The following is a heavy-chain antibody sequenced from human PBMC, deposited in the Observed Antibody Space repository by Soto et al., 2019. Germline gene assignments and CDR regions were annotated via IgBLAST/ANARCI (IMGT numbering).Heavy chain of an antibody. J-gene: IGHJ4*02. CDR2: INPSGSTI. D-gene: IGHD5-18*01. CDR3: VREGYNYGYDF. V-gene: IGHV3-11*01. CDR1: GFTFSDYY. Sequence: QVQLVESGGGLVKPGGSLRLSCADSGFTFSDYYMTWIRQAPGKGLEWISYINPSGSTIYYADSVKGRFTFSRDKAKNSLYLQMSSLRAEDTAVYYCVREGYNYGYDFWGQGTLVTVSS.